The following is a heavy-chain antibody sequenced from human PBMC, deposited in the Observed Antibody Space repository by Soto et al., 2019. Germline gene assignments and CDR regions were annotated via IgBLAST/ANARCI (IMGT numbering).Heavy chain of an antibody. CDR2: INAGNGNT. J-gene: IGHJ3*02. D-gene: IGHD2-2*01. Sequence: ASVKVSCKASGYTFTSYAMHWVRQAPGQRLEWMGWINAGNGNTKYSQKFQGRVTITRDTSASTAYMELSSLRSEDTAVYYCAIWELGYCSSTSCYAFNSAFDIWGQGTMVTVSS. V-gene: IGHV1-3*01. CDR3: AIWELGYCSSTSCYAFNSAFDI. CDR1: GYTFTSYA.